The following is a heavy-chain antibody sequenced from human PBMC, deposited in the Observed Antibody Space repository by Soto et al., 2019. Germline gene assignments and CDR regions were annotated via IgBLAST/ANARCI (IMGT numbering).Heavy chain of an antibody. Sequence: ASVKVSCKASGYTFTSYGISWVRQAPGQGLEWMGWISAYNGNTNYAQKLQGRVTMTTDTSTSTAYMELRSLRSDDTAVYYCARVVGSASAGLFFDYWGQGTLVTVPQ. D-gene: IGHD6-13*01. V-gene: IGHV1-18*01. CDR3: ARVVGSASAGLFFDY. J-gene: IGHJ4*02. CDR1: GYTFTSYG. CDR2: ISAYNGNT.